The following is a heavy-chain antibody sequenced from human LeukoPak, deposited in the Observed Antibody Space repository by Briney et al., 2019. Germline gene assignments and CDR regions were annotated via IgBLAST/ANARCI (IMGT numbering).Heavy chain of an antibody. CDR1: GGTFSSYA. J-gene: IGHJ4*02. Sequence: GASVKVSCKASGGTFSSYAISWVRQAPGQGLEWMGGIIPIFGTASYAQKFQGRVTMTRDMSTSTVYMELSSLRSEDTAVYYCARDEGRDYYDSSGSFDYWGQGTLVTVSS. CDR3: ARDEGRDYYDSSGSFDY. D-gene: IGHD3-22*01. CDR2: IIPIFGTA. V-gene: IGHV1-69*05.